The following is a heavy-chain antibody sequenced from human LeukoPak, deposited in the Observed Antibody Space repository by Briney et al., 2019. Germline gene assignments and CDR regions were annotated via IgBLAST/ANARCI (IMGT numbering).Heavy chain of an antibody. V-gene: IGHV3-66*01. CDR1: GFTVSSNY. CDR2: IYSGGST. Sequence: PGGSLRLSCAASGFTVSSNYMSWVRQAPGKGLEWVSVIYSGGSTYYADSVKGRFTISRDNSKNTLYLQMNSLRAEDTAVYYCARDSGSGSYYSYYYYYYCMDVWGQGTTVTVSS. CDR3: ARDSGSGSYYSYYYYYYCMDV. D-gene: IGHD3-10*01. J-gene: IGHJ6*02.